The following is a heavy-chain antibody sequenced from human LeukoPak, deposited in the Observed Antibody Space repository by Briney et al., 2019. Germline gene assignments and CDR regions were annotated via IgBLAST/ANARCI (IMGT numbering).Heavy chain of an antibody. CDR2: ISGSGGST. J-gene: IGHJ4*02. D-gene: IGHD2-15*01. V-gene: IGHV3-23*01. CDR1: GFTFSSYA. CDR3: AKDPRYCSGGSCYSDFDY. Sequence: GGSLRLSCAASGFTFSSYAMSWVRQAPGKGLEWVSAISGSGGSTYYADSVKGRFTISRDNSTNTLYLQMNSLRAEDTAVYYCAKDPRYCSGGSCYSDFDYWGQGTLVTVSS.